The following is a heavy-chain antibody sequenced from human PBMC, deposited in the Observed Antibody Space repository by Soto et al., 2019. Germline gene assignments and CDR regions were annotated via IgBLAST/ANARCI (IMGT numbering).Heavy chain of an antibody. V-gene: IGHV3-30*18. CDR2: ISSDGSNK. J-gene: IGHJ6*02. CDR1: GFTFNSYG. D-gene: IGHD6-19*01. CDR3: AKDPVAVAGNNYYRMDV. Sequence: PGGSLRLSCVASGFTFNSYGMYWVRQAPGKGLEWVAVISSDGSNKYYADSVKGRFTISRDNSKNTLYLQMNSLRAEYTAVYFCAKDPVAVAGNNYYRMDVWGQGTTVTVSS.